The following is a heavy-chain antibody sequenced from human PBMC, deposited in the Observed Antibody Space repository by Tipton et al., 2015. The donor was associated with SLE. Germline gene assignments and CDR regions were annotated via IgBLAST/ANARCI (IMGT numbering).Heavy chain of an antibody. J-gene: IGHJ6*02. D-gene: IGHD2-2*01. Sequence: SLRLSCTASGFTFGDYAMSWVRQAPGKGLEWVGFIRSKAYGGTTEYAASVKGRFTISRDDSKSIAYLQMNSLKTEDTAVYYCARFYPIVVVPAAMRESSYYYGMDVWGQGTTVTVSS. CDR1: GFTFGDYA. CDR2: IRSKAYGGTT. V-gene: IGHV3-49*04. CDR3: ARFYPIVVVPAAMRESSYYYGMDV.